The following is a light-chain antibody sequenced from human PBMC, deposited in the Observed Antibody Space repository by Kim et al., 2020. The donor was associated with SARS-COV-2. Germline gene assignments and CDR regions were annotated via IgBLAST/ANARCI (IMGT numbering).Light chain of an antibody. J-gene: IGLJ2*01. CDR3: CSYAGSNTFV. CDR1: SRDVGTYND. V-gene: IGLV2-23*02. CDR2: EAS. Sequence: GQSITIPGTGSSRDVGTYNDVSWYQHHPGKIPKVILYEASKRPSGISNRFSGSKSGNTASLTISGLQAEDEADYYCCSYAGSNTFVFGGGTQLTVL.